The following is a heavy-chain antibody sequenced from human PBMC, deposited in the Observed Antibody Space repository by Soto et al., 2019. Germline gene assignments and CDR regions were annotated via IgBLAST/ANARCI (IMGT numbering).Heavy chain of an antibody. CDR1: GGSFSGYY. CDR3: ARGDYDSRSAFDI. CDR2: INHSGST. J-gene: IGHJ3*02. V-gene: IGHV4-34*01. Sequence: SETQCLTCAVYGGSFSGYYWSWIRQPPGKGLEWIGEINHSGSTNYNPSLKSRVTIAVDTAKNQFSLKLSSVTAAHPSVYYDARGDYDSRSAFDIWRKGTMVTV. D-gene: IGHD3-22*01.